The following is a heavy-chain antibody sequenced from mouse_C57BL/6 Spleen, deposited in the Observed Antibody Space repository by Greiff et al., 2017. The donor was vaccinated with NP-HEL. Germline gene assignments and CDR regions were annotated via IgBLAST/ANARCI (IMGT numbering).Heavy chain of an antibody. Sequence: EVHLVESGGDLVKPGGSLKLSCAASGFTFSSYGMSWVRQTPDKRLEWVATISSGGSYTYYPDSVKGRFTISRDNAKNTLYLQMSSLKSEDTAMYYCARPYDYDVDWYFDVWGTGTTVTVSS. CDR1: GFTFSSYG. D-gene: IGHD2-4*01. CDR2: ISSGGSYT. V-gene: IGHV5-6*01. CDR3: ARPYDYDVDWYFDV. J-gene: IGHJ1*03.